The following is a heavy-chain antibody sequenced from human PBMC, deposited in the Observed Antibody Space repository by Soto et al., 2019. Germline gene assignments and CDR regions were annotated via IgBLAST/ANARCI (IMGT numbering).Heavy chain of an antibody. Sequence: GGSLRLSCSASGFTFSSYAMHWVRQAPGKGLEYVSAISSNGGSTYYADSVKGRFTISRDNSKNTLNLQMSSLRAEDTAVYYCAKGVDILVVPAAIPPGLHDAFDIWGQGTMVTVSS. CDR2: ISSNGGST. J-gene: IGHJ3*02. V-gene: IGHV3-64D*06. D-gene: IGHD2-2*03. CDR1: GFTFSSYA. CDR3: AKGVDILVVPAAIPPGLHDAFDI.